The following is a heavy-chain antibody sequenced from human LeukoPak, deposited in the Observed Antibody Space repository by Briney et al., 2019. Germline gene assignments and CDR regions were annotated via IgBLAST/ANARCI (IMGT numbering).Heavy chain of an antibody. CDR1: GFTFSSYA. D-gene: IGHD2-15*01. Sequence: GGSLRLSCAASGFTFSSYAMHWVRQAPGKGLEWVAVISYDGSNKYYADSVKGRFTISRDNSKNTLYLQMNSLRAEDTAVYYCASGYCSGGSCPWYWGQGTLATVSS. V-gene: IGHV3-30-3*01. J-gene: IGHJ4*02. CDR2: ISYDGSNK. CDR3: ASGYCSGGSCPWY.